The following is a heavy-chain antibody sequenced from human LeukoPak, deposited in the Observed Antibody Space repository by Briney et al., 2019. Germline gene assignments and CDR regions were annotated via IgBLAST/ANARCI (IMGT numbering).Heavy chain of an antibody. J-gene: IGHJ5*02. CDR2: MNPNSGNT. Sequence: ASVKVSCKASGYTITTYDINWVRQATGQGLEGMGWMNPNSGNTGYAQKFQGRVTMTTNTSITTAYMELSSLRSEDTAVYYCARGRGSGHKENWFDPWGQGTLVTVSS. V-gene: IGHV1-8*01. D-gene: IGHD6-19*01. CDR1: GYTITTYD. CDR3: ARGRGSGHKENWFDP.